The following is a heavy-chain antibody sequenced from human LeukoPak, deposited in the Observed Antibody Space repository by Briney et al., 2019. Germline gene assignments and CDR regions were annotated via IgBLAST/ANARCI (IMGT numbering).Heavy chain of an antibody. CDR1: GFTFSGSG. V-gene: IGHV3-73*01. D-gene: IGHD3-16*01. Sequence: GGSLRLSCTTSGFTFSGSGMHWVRQASGKGLEWVGRIRSKANSYATAYAASVKGRFTISRDDSKNTAYLQMNSLKTEDTAVYYCTMLGDYWGQGTLVTVSS. J-gene: IGHJ4*02. CDR3: TMLGDY. CDR2: IRSKANSYAT.